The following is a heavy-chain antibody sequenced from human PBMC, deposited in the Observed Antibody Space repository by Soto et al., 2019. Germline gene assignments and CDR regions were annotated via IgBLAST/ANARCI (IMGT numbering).Heavy chain of an antibody. V-gene: IGHV4-34*01. CDR2: INHSGST. D-gene: IGHD6-13*01. CDR1: GGSFSGYY. J-gene: IGHJ6*02. Sequence: QVQLQQWGAGLLKPSETLSLTCAVYGGSFSGYYWSWIRQPPGKGLEWIGEINHSGSTNYNPSLKSRATISGDTSKNQCSLRLSSGTAADTAVYYCARGGAAAGTRRYYYYGMDVWGQGTTVTVSS. CDR3: ARGGAAAGTRRYYYYGMDV.